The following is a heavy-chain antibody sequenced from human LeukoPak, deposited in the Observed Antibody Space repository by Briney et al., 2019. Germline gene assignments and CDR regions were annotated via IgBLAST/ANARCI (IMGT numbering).Heavy chain of an antibody. CDR3: TTEIDYYDSSGYYLSSDI. CDR2: IKSKTDGGTT. D-gene: IGHD3-22*01. J-gene: IGHJ3*02. V-gene: IGHV3-15*01. CDR1: GFTFSNAW. Sequence: PGGSLRLSCAASGFTFSNAWMSWVRQAPGKGLEWVGRIKSKTDGGTTDYAAPVKGRFTISRDDSKNTLYLQMNSLKTEDTAVYYCTTEIDYYDSSGYYLSSDIWGQGTMVTVSS.